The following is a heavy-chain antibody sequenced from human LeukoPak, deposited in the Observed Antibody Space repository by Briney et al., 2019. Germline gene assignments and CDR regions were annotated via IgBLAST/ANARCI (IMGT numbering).Heavy chain of an antibody. D-gene: IGHD2-2*01. V-gene: IGHV3-9*03. CDR1: GFTFDDYA. CDR2: ISWNSGSI. CDR3: AKAVDQLTHGPFDY. J-gene: IGHJ4*02. Sequence: SLRLSSAASGFTFDDYAMHWVRQAPGKGLEWVSGISWNSGSIGYADSVKGRFTISRDNAKNSLYLQMNSLRAEDMALYYCAKAVDQLTHGPFDYWGQGTLVTVSS.